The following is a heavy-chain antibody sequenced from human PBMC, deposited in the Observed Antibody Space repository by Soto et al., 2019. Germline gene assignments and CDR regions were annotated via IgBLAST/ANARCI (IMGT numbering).Heavy chain of an antibody. Sequence: QVQLVESGGGVVQPGRSLRLSCAASGFSFSSYGLHWVRQAPGKGLEWVAAISYDGSNEYYADSVKGRFTISRDNSKNTLYLQMNSLRAEDTAVYYCAKATYSGIYFSDYWGQGTLVTVSS. D-gene: IGHD1-26*01. V-gene: IGHV3-30*18. CDR3: AKATYSGIYFSDY. J-gene: IGHJ4*02. CDR2: ISYDGSNE. CDR1: GFSFSSYG.